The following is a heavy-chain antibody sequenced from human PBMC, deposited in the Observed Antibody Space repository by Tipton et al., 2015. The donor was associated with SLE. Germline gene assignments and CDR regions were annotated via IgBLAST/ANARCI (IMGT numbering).Heavy chain of an antibody. D-gene: IGHD1-7*01. V-gene: IGHV4-38-2*02. Sequence: GLVKPSETLSLTCNVSGYSISSGYYWGWIRQFPGKGLEWIGSFYHSGSTYYNPSLKSRVSISVDRSNNQFTLKLTSVTAADTAVYYCASQNWNYYYWGQGKLVTVSS. J-gene: IGHJ4*02. CDR1: GYSISSGYY. CDR2: FYHSGST. CDR3: ASQNWNYYY.